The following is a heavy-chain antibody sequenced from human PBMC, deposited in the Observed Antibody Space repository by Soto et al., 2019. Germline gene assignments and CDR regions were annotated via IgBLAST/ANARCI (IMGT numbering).Heavy chain of an antibody. CDR3: AHRVAPDYYILDWFDP. CDR1: GFSLSTSGVG. V-gene: IGHV2-5*02. Sequence: QITLKESGPTLVKPTQPLTLTCTFSGFSLSTSGVGVGWIRQPPGKALEWLALIYWDDDKRYSPSLKSRLNITKDTSKNQVVLTMTNMDPVDTATYYCAHRVAPDYYILDWFDPWGQGTLVTVSS. D-gene: IGHD3-9*01. CDR2: IYWDDDK. J-gene: IGHJ5*02.